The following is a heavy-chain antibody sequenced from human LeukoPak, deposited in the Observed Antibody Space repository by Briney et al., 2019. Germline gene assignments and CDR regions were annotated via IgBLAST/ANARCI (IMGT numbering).Heavy chain of an antibody. J-gene: IGHJ5*02. D-gene: IGHD3-22*01. CDR1: GFTFSVYG. CDR3: AKGRYDIT. Sequence: GGTLRLSCAASGFTFSVYGMSWVRQAPGKGLEWVSGISGIGGKTYYADSVKGRFTISRDNSKNTLYLQMNSLRAEDTAVYYCAKGRYDITWGQGTLVTVSS. V-gene: IGHV3-23*01. CDR2: ISGIGGKT.